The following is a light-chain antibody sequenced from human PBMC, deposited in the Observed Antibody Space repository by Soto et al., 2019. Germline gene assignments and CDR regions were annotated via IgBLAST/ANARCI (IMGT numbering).Light chain of an antibody. J-gene: IGKJ1*01. CDR1: QNISNY. CDR3: QQRSNWPRT. V-gene: IGKV3-11*01. Sequence: IVLTQSPATLSLSPGKRATLSCRASQNISNYLISYQQKPGQAPRLLIYDVSNRAAGIPTRFSGSRSGTDFTLTISSLEPEDFAVSYCQQRSNWPRTFGQGTKVNIK. CDR2: DVS.